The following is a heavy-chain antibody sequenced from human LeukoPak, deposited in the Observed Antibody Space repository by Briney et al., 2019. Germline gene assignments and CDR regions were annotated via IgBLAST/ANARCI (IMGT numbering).Heavy chain of an antibody. V-gene: IGHV7-4-1*02. CDR2: INTNTGNP. CDR3: ARGLRDGYNLYFDY. Sequence: ASVKVSCKASGGTFSSYAISWVRQAPGQGLEWMGWINTNTGNPTYAQGFTGRFVFSLDTSVSTAYLQISSLKAEDTAVYYCARGLRDGYNLYFDYWGQGTLVTVSS. J-gene: IGHJ4*02. D-gene: IGHD5-24*01. CDR1: GGTFSSYA.